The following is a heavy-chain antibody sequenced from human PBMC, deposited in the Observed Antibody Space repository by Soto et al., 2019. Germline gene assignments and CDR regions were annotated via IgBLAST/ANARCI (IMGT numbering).Heavy chain of an antibody. CDR3: AREDSYGWSGESLDV. V-gene: IGHV4-34*01. CDR2: IGHSGNF. Sequence: SLTCAVYGGSFSDYYWNWVRQPPGKGLEWIGEIGHSGNFNYNPSLKSRVTMSEATSNNQFSLKLTSVTAADTAVYYCAREDSYGWSGESLDVWGQGTTVTVS. CDR1: GGSFSDYY. D-gene: IGHD6-19*01. J-gene: IGHJ6*02.